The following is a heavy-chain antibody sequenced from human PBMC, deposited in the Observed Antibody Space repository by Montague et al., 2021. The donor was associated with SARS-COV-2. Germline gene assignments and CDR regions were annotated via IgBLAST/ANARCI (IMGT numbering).Heavy chain of an antibody. CDR2: TNYRSKWTS. J-gene: IGHJ4*02. Sequence: CAISGDSVWINTAAWNSVRQSPSGRLEWLGRTNYRSKWTSDYATXVEGRISIDPDTSKNQFFLHLRSVTPEDTGVYYCVRDTGSAQAGFDAWGQGTLVTVSS. CDR1: GDSVWINTAA. CDR3: VRDTGSAQAGFDA. D-gene: IGHD4-17*01. V-gene: IGHV6-1*01.